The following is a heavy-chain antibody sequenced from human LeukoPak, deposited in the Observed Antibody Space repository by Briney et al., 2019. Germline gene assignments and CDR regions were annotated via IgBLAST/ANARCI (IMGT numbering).Heavy chain of an antibody. J-gene: IGHJ4*02. CDR2: ISTSSSYI. CDR3: ARNRGDPSYFDY. D-gene: IGHD4-17*01. Sequence: GGSLRLSCTASGFTFNGYSMNWVRQAAGKGLEWVSSISTSSSYIYYADSVKGRFTISRNNPKNSLYLQMNSLRAEDTAVYYCARNRGDPSYFDYWGQGTLVTVSS. V-gene: IGHV3-21*01. CDR1: GFTFNGYS.